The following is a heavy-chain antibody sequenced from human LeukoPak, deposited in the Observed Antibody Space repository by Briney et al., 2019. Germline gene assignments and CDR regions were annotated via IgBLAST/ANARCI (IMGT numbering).Heavy chain of an antibody. CDR2: ISAYNGNT. V-gene: IGHV1-18*01. Sequence: ASVKVSCKASGYTFTSYGISWVRQAPGQGLEWMGWISAYNGNTNYAQKLHGSVTMTTDTSTSTAYMELRSLISDDTAVYYCARTDSPLVKYYFDYWGQGTLVTVSS. J-gene: IGHJ4*02. CDR1: GYTFTSYG. CDR3: ARTDSPLVKYYFDY. D-gene: IGHD2-21*01.